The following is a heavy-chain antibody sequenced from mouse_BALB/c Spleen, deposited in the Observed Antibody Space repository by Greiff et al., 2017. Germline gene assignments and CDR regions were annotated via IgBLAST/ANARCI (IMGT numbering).Heavy chain of an antibody. CDR1: GFTFNTYA. J-gene: IGHJ3*01. CDR3: GRHLTGFAY. V-gene: IGHV10-1*02. Sequence: EVKLVESGGGLVQPKGSLKLSCAASGFTFNTYAMNWVRQAPGKGLEWVARIRSKSNNYATYYADSVKDRFTISRDDSQSMLYLQMNNLKTEDTAMYYCGRHLTGFAYWGQGTLVTVSA. D-gene: IGHD4-1*01. CDR2: IRSKSNNYAT.